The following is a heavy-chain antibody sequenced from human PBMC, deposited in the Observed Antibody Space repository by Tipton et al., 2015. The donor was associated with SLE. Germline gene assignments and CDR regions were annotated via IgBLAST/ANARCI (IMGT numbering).Heavy chain of an antibody. CDR2: IYYSGST. CDR3: ARGDITSRSLDY. D-gene: IGHD2-15*01. J-gene: IGHJ4*02. V-gene: IGHV4-59*12. CDR1: GGSISSYY. Sequence: GLVKPSETLSLTCTVSGGSISSYYWSWIRQPPGKGLEWIGYIYYSGSTNYNPSLMSRVLVSMDTSKNQFSLKLTSVTAADTAVYYCARGDITSRSLDYWGQGTLVTVSS.